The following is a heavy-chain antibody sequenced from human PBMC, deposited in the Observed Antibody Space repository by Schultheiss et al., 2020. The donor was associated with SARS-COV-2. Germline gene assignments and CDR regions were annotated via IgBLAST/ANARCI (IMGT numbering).Heavy chain of an antibody. J-gene: IGHJ4*02. V-gene: IGHV3-21*01. CDR1: GFTFSRYA. CDR2: ISSSSSYI. D-gene: IGHD2/OR15-2a*01. CDR3: ARDGWVILHFADH. Sequence: GGSLRLSCAASGFTFSRYAMSWVRQAPGKGLEWVSSISSSSSYIYYADSVKGRFTISRDNARNSLYLQMNSLRAEDTAVYYCARDGWVILHFADHWGQGTLVTVSS.